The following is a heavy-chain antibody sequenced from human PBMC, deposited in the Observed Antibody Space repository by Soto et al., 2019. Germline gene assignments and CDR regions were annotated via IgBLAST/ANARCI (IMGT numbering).Heavy chain of an antibody. V-gene: IGHV4-4*07. CDR3: VRDGSKTLRDWFDP. CDR1: GGSIIKFY. Sequence: SETLSLTCSFSGGSIIKFYWSWIRKTAGKGLEWMGRVYATGTTDYNPSLRSRVAMSVDISRKTFSLRLTSVTAADTGMYYCVRDGSKTLRDWFDPWGQGKLVTVSS. CDR2: VYATGTT. J-gene: IGHJ5*02. D-gene: IGHD3-10*01.